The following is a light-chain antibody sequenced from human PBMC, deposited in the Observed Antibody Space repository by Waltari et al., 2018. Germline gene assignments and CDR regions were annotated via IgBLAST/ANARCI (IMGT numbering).Light chain of an antibody. CDR2: GAF. CDR1: QSVSGH. J-gene: IGKJ1*01. CDR3: QQYYDWHPWT. Sequence: EIVMTQSPATLSVSPGERATLSCRASQSVSGHLAWYQQKPGQAPRLIIHGAFTRATGIPARFSGSGSGTEFSLTISSLQSEDFAIYYCQQYYDWHPWTFSQGTKVEL. V-gene: IGKV3D-15*01.